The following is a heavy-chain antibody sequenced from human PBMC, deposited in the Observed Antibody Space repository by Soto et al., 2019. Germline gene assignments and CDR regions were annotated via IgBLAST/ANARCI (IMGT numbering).Heavy chain of an antibody. CDR1: GGSISSYY. Sequence: SETLSLTCTVSGGSISSYYWSWIRQPPGKGLEWIGYIYYSGSTNYNPSLKSRVTISVDTSKNQFSLKLSSVTAADTAVYYCAGVGPTGYFDYWGQGTLVTVSS. CDR2: IYYSGST. CDR3: AGVGPTGYFDY. V-gene: IGHV4-59*01. D-gene: IGHD3-9*01. J-gene: IGHJ4*02.